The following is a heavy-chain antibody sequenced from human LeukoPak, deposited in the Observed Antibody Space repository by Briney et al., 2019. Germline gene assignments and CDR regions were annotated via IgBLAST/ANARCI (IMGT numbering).Heavy chain of an antibody. Sequence: IPSETLSLTCTVSGGSISIISSSTYYWGWIRQAPGKGLEWIGSLYYGENSHYNPSLKSRATLSVDTSNSQFSLKLTSVTAADAAVYFCARQLPTAAADTRGYFDYWGQGTVVTVSS. D-gene: IGHD6-25*01. CDR2: LYYGENS. V-gene: IGHV4-39*01. CDR3: ARQLPTAAADTRGYFDY. CDR1: GGSISIISSSTYY. J-gene: IGHJ4*02.